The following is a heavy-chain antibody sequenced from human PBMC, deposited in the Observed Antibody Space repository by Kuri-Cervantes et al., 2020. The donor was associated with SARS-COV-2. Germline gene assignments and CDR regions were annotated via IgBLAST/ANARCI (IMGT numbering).Heavy chain of an antibody. CDR1: GFTFSSYS. CDR2: ISSSSSYI. CDR3: ARVHKAGATYYYYYMDV. D-gene: IGHD1-26*01. J-gene: IGHJ6*03. V-gene: IGHV3-21*01. Sequence: GESLKISCAASGFTFSSYSMNWVRQAPGKGLEWVSSISSSSSYIYYADSVKGRFTISRDNAKNSLYLQMNSLRAEDTAVYYCARVHKAGATYYYYYMDVWGKGTTVTV.